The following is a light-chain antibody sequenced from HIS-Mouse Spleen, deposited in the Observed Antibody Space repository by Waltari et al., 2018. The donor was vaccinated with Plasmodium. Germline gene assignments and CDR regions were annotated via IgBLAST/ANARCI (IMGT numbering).Light chain of an antibody. Sequence: SYELTQPPSVSVSPGQTASITCSGDKLGDKYACWYQQKPGQSPVLVIYQDSKRPSGIPVRFSASKSGNTATLTISGTQAMDEADYYCQAWDSSTVVFGGGTKLTVL. CDR3: QAWDSSTVV. V-gene: IGLV3-1*01. CDR2: QDS. CDR1: KLGDKY. J-gene: IGLJ2*01.